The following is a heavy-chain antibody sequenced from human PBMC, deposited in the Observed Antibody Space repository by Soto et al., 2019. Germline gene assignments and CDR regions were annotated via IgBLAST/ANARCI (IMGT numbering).Heavy chain of an antibody. CDR2: INDSGIT. J-gene: IGHJ6*02. CDR1: GGSFSGYY. CDR3: ARGRSSVPDRRGIGYYGLDV. V-gene: IGHV4-34*01. D-gene: IGHD6-6*01. Sequence: QVQLQQWGAEVLKPSETLSLTCVVNGGSFSGYYWSWIRQSPGKGLEWIGEINDSGITDSNPSLASRDTISVDMSKNQFSLNLNSVTAADSAVYHCARGRSSVPDRRGIGYYGLDVWGQGTTVTVSS.